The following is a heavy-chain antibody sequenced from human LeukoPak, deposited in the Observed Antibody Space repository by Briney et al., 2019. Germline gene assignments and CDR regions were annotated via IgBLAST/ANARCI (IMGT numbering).Heavy chain of an antibody. CDR2: IYSSGST. CDR1: GGSISSSSYY. J-gene: IGHJ4*02. Sequence: PSETLSLTCTVSGGSISSSSYYWSWIRQPPGKGLEWIGYIYSSGSTTYNPSRKSRVTISVDTSKNQFSLKLSSVTAADTALYYCASSGYSSGYTKFDYWGQGTLVTVSS. D-gene: IGHD3-22*01. CDR3: ASSGYSSGYTKFDY. V-gene: IGHV4-61*01.